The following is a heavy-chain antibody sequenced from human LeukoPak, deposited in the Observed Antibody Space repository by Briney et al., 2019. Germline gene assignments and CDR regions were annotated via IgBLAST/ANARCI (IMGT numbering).Heavy chain of an antibody. CDR1: GYSFTRNG. CDR2: ISANSGNT. CDR3: ARDLYQWLPSTRPRDYYYYMDV. V-gene: IGHV1-18*01. Sequence: ASVKVSCKPSGYSFTRNGISWVRQAPGQGLEWMAWISANSGNTNYAQNFQDRVTLTTDTSTSTAYMELRSLRSDDTAVYYCARDLYQWLPSTRPRDYYYYMDVWGEGTTVTVSS. J-gene: IGHJ6*03. D-gene: IGHD6-19*01.